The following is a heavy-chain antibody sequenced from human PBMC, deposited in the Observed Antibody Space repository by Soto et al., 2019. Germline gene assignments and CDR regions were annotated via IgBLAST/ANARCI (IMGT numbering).Heavy chain of an antibody. CDR3: ARTPLPTYCSGGSCYSTRSDY. CDR2: IYYSGST. V-gene: IGHV4-61*01. D-gene: IGHD2-15*01. CDR1: GGSVSSGSYY. Sequence: SETLSLTCTVSGGSVSSGSYYWSWIRQPPGKGLEWIGYIYYSGSTNYNPSLKSRVTISVDTSKNQFSLKLSSVTAADTAVYYCARTPLPTYCSGGSCYSTRSDYWGQGTLVTVSS. J-gene: IGHJ4*02.